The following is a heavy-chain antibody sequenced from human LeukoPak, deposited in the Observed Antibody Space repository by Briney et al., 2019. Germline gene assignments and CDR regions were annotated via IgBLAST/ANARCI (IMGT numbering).Heavy chain of an antibody. J-gene: IGHJ2*01. D-gene: IGHD5-24*01. V-gene: IGHV3-9*01. CDR3: TRRAARWQFDL. CDR2: ISWNSGSI. Sequence: GGSLRLSCAASGFTFDDYAMHWVRQAPGKGLEWVSGISWNSGSIGYADSVKGRFTISRDNAKNSLYLQMSSLRAEDTALYYCTRRAARWQFDLWGRGTLLTVSS. CDR1: GFTFDDYA.